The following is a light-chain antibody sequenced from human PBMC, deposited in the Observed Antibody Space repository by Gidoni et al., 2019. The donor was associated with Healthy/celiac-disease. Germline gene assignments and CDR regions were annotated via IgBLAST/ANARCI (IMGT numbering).Light chain of an antibody. CDR2: WAS. CDR3: QQYYSAPPIT. V-gene: IGKV4-1*01. CDR1: QSVLYSSNNKNY. J-gene: IGKJ3*01. Sequence: DIVMTQSPDSLALSLGERATINCKSSQSVLYSSNNKNYLAWYKQKPGQPPKLLIYWASTRESGVPDRFSGSGSGTDFTLTISSLQAEDVAVYYCQQYYSAPPITFGPGTKVDIK.